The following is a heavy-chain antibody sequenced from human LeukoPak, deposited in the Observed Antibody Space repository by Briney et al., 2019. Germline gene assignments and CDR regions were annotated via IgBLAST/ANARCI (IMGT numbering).Heavy chain of an antibody. CDR1: GYSFTSYW. CDR3: ARWPPVSPKQFGELERYFDY. V-gene: IGHV5-51*01. Sequence: GESLKISCKGSGYSFTSYWIGWVRQMPGKGLEWMGIIYPGDSDTKYSPSFQGQVTISADKSISTAYLQWSSLKASDTAMYYCARWPPVSPKQFGELERYFDYWGQGTLVTVSS. CDR2: IYPGDSDT. J-gene: IGHJ4*02. D-gene: IGHD3-10*01.